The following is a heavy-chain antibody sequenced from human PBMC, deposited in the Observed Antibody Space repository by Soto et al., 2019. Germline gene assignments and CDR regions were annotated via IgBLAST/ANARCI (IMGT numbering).Heavy chain of an antibody. CDR2: IYYSGST. V-gene: IGHV4-59*01. Sequence: SETLSLTCTVSGGSISSYYWSWIRQPPGKGLEWIEYIYYSGSTNYNPSLKSRVTISVDTSKNQFSLKLSSVTAADTAVYYCARDRHFAYYYYGMDVWGQGTTVTVS. CDR1: GGSISSYY. J-gene: IGHJ6*02. CDR3: ARDRHFAYYYYGMDV. D-gene: IGHD3-3*02.